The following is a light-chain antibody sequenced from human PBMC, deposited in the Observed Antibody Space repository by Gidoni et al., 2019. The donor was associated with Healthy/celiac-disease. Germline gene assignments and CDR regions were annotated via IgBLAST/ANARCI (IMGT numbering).Light chain of an antibody. CDR3: QQYNSYMYT. CDR2: KAS. V-gene: IGKV1-5*03. Sequence: DIQMTKSPSTLSASVSDRVTITCRDSQSISSWLAWYQQKPGEAPKLLIYKASSLGSGGPLRFSGSGSETEFTLTISSLQPEDFATYYCQQYNSYMYTFXQXTKLEIK. CDR1: QSISSW. J-gene: IGKJ2*01.